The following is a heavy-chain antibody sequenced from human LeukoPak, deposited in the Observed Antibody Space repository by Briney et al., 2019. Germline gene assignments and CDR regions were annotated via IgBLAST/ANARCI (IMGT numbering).Heavy chain of an antibody. Sequence: GASVKVSCKASGYTFTSYAMHWVRQAPGQRLEWMGWINAGNGNTKYSQKFQGRVTITRDTSASTAYMELRSLRSDDTAVYYCARVSLFGGYCSSTSCYAHLDYWGQGTLVTVSS. J-gene: IGHJ4*02. V-gene: IGHV1-3*01. CDR2: INAGNGNT. CDR3: ARVSLFGGYCSSTSCYAHLDY. D-gene: IGHD2-2*01. CDR1: GYTFTSYA.